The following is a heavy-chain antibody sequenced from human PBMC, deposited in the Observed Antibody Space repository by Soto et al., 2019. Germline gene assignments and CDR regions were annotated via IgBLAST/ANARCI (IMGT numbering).Heavy chain of an antibody. CDR3: ARAPAY. Sequence: KKRLASVKVSCKASGYTFYSHSISWVRQAPGQGLEWMGGIIPIFGTANYAQKFQGRVTITADESTSTAYMELSSLRSEDTAVYYCARAPAYWGQGTLVTV. V-gene: IGHV1-69*13. CDR2: IIPIFGTA. CDR1: GYTFYSHS. J-gene: IGHJ4*02.